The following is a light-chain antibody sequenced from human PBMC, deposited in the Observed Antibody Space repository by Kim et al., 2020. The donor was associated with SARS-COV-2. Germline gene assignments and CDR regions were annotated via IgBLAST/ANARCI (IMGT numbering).Light chain of an antibody. J-gene: IGLJ2*01. V-gene: IGLV1-44*01. CDR2: NND. CDR3: AAWDYSLDYYVI. Sequence: QSVLTQPPSLSGTPGQRVTISCSGSTSNIGRNTVNWYQKVAGRAPKLLIYNNDQRPSAVPGRFFGSKSGTAASLAISGIQPEDEADYYCAAWDYSLDYYVIFGGGTQLTVL. CDR1: TSNIGRNT.